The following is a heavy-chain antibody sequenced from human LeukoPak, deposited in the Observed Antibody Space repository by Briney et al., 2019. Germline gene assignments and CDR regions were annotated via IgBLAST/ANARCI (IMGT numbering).Heavy chain of an antibody. D-gene: IGHD6-19*01. CDR2: ISGSGGST. CDR1: GFTFSSYG. CDR3: AKDFYGRAVAGSILDY. J-gene: IGHJ4*02. Sequence: GGSLRLSCAASGFTFSSYGMSWVRQAPGKGLEWVSSISGSGGSTYYADSVKGRFTISRDNSKNTLYLQMNSLRAEDTAVYYCAKDFYGRAVAGSILDYWGQGTLVTVSS. V-gene: IGHV3-23*01.